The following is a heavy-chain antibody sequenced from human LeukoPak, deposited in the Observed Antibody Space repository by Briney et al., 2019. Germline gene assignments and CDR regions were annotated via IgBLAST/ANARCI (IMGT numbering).Heavy chain of an antibody. CDR2: ISWNSGSI. CDR3: AKDSGGTIAGPIV. Sequence: SGGSLRLSCAASGFTFDDYAMHWVRQAPGKGLEWVSGISWNSGSIGYADSVKGRFTISRGNAKNSLYLQMNSLRAEDMALYYCAKDSGGTIAGPIVWGQGTLSPSPQ. J-gene: IGHJ4*02. CDR1: GFTFDDYA. V-gene: IGHV3-9*03. D-gene: IGHD6-13*01.